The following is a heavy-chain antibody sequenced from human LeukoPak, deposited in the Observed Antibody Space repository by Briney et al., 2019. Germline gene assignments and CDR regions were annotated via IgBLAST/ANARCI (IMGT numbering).Heavy chain of an antibody. D-gene: IGHD4-17*01. CDR3: ARHMGIYGDYDDAFDI. V-gene: IGHV5-51*01. CDR1: GYSFTSYW. CDR2: IYPGDSDT. J-gene: IGHJ3*02. Sequence: RPGESLKISCKGSGYSFTSYWIGWVRQMPGKGLEWMGIIYPGDSDTRYSPSFQGQVTISADKSISTAYLQWSSLKASDTAMYYCARHMGIYGDYDDAFDIWGQGTMVTVSS.